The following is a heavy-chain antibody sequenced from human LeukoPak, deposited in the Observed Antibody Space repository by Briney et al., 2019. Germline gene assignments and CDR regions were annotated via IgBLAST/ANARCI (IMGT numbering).Heavy chain of an antibody. Sequence: SETLSLTCAVYGGSFSGYYWSWIRQPPGKGLEWIGEINHSGSTNYNPSLKSRVTISVDTSKNQFSLKLSSVTAADTAVYYCARKLGIFTVTTAFDYWGQGTLVTVSS. CDR2: INHSGST. CDR1: GGSFSGYY. D-gene: IGHD4-17*01. CDR3: ARKLGIFTVTTAFDY. J-gene: IGHJ4*02. V-gene: IGHV4-34*01.